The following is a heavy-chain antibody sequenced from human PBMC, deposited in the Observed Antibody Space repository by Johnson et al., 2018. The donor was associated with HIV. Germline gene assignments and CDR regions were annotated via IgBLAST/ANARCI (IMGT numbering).Heavy chain of an antibody. J-gene: IGHJ3*02. CDR3: ARLRQEANCGADCHWAI. Sequence: VQLVESGGGVVQPGRSLRLSCAASGFTFSSYWMAWVRQAPGKRLEWLTNIRQDGNEINYADSVKGRFTISRDNSKNTLHLQMNSLNAEDTAMYYCARLRQEANCGADCHWAIWGQGTMVTVSS. CDR2: IRQDGNEI. CDR1: GFTFSSYW. D-gene: IGHD2-21*02. V-gene: IGHV3-7*02.